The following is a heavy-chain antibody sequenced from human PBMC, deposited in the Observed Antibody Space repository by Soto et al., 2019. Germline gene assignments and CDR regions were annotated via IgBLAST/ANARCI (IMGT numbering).Heavy chain of an antibody. J-gene: IGHJ5*02. V-gene: IGHV3-30-3*01. CDR3: TRADLTVTLSVFDP. CDR1: GFIFSRYA. CDR2: ISDDGSTK. Sequence: QVQLVESGGGVVQPGRPLRLSCAASGFIFSRYAMHWVRQAPGKGLEWVALISDDGSTKYYADSVKGRFTISRDNSKNTLYLQMNSLSAEDTAVYYCTRADLTVTLSVFDPWGQGTLVTVSS. D-gene: IGHD4-17*01.